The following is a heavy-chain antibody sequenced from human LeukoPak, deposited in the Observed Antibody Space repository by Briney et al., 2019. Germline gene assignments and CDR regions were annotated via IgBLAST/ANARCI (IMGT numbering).Heavy chain of an antibody. V-gene: IGHV3-33*01. CDR3: VRGDRYDTSGYFLDH. CDR2: IWYDGGNK. D-gene: IGHD3-22*01. CDR1: GFTFNTYG. Sequence: PGGSLRLSCAASGFTFNTYGMHWVRQAPGKGLEWVAVIWYDGGNKYYPDSVKGRFTISRDNSKNTLYPQMNSLRAEDTAVYHCVRGDRYDTSGYFLDHWGQGTLVTVSS. J-gene: IGHJ4*02.